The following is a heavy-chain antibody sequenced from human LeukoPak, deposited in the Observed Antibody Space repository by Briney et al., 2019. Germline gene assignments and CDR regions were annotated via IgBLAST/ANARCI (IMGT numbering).Heavy chain of an antibody. CDR3: ARVLSPTYYYYYYMDV. Sequence: PGGSLRLSCAASGFTFSSYAMTWVRQAPGKGLEWVSSISSSSSYIYYADSVKGRFTISRDNAKNSLYLQMNSLRAEDTAVYYCARVLSPTYYYYYYMDVWGKGTTVTVSS. J-gene: IGHJ6*03. D-gene: IGHD3-16*02. V-gene: IGHV3-21*01. CDR1: GFTFSSYA. CDR2: ISSSSSYI.